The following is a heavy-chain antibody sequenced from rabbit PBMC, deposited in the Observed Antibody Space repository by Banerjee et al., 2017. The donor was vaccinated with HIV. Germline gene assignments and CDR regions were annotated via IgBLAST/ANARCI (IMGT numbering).Heavy chain of an antibody. CDR2: INSSSGST. CDR1: GFSFNNKYV. J-gene: IGHJ4*01. D-gene: IGHD4-2*01. Sequence: QEQLEESGGDLVKPEGSLTLTCTASGFSFNNKYVMCWVRQAPGKGLEWIACINSSSGSTVYATWAKGRFTISRTSSTTVTLQMTSLTAADTATYFCARDSAGREDFNLWGPGTLVTVS. CDR3: ARDSAGREDFNL. V-gene: IGHV1S45*01.